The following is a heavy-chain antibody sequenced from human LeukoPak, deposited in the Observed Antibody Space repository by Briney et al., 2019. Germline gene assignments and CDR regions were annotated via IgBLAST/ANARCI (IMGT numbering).Heavy chain of an antibody. D-gene: IGHD3-22*01. J-gene: IGHJ4*02. CDR1: GFTFSSYG. Sequence: GGSLRLSCAASGFTFSSYGMHWVRQAPGKGLEWVAVISYDGSNKYYADSVKGRFTISRDNSKNTLYLQMNSLRAEDTAVYYCARDDSSGYYYPYWGQGTLVTVSS. V-gene: IGHV3-30-3*01. CDR3: ARDDSSGYYYPY. CDR2: ISYDGSNK.